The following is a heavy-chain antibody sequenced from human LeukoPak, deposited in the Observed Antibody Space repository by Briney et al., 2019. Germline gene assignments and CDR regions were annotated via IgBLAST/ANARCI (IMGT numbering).Heavy chain of an antibody. V-gene: IGHV3-30*04. Sequence: GGSLRLSCAASGFTFSSYAMHWVRQAPGKGLEWVAVISYDGSNKYYADSVKGRFTISRDNSKNTLYLQMNSLRAEDTAVYYCARDLLSMTMVTPYWGYWGQGTLVTVSS. J-gene: IGHJ4*02. CDR2: ISYDGSNK. D-gene: IGHD4-17*01. CDR1: GFTFSSYA. CDR3: ARDLLSMTMVTPYWGY.